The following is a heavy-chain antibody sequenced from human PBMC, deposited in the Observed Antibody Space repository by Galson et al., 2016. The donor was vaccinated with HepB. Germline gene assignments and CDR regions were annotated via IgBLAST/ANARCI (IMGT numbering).Heavy chain of an antibody. CDR2: IYSGGST. D-gene: IGHD3-16*01. V-gene: IGHV3-53*01. CDR1: GFTVSSNY. Sequence: SLRLSCAASGFTVSSNYLSWVRQAPGKGLEWVSVIYSGGSTYYADSVRGRFTISRDNSNNILYLQMNSLRAEDTAVYYCARNKATARVWGQYYYYMDVWGKGTTVTVSS. J-gene: IGHJ6*03. CDR3: ARNKATARVWGQYYYYMDV.